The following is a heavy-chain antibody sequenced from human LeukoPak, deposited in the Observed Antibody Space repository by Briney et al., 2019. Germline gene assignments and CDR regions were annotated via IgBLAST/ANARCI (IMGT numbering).Heavy chain of an antibody. V-gene: IGHV4-59*01. Sequence: SSETLSLTCTVSGGSISSYYWSWIRQPPGKGLEWIGYIYYSGSTNYNPSLKSRVTISVDTSKNQFSLKLSSVTAADTAVYYCARQQLSQLYYFDYWGQGTLVTVSS. D-gene: IGHD6-13*01. J-gene: IGHJ4*02. CDR1: GGSISSYY. CDR3: ARQQLSQLYYFDY. CDR2: IYYSGST.